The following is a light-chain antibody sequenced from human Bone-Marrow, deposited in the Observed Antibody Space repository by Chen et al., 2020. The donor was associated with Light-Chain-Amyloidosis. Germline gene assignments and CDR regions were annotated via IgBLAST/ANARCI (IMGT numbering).Light chain of an antibody. CDR1: SSDVDSYNL. CDR3: CSYAGRRTWV. CDR2: EAN. J-gene: IGLJ3*02. V-gene: IGLV2-23*01. Sequence: QSALTQPASVSGSPGQSITISCTGTSSDVDSYNLVSWYQHHPGKAPKLLIYEANKRPSGVSNRFSCSKSGDTASLTISGLQAEDEADYHCCSYAGRRTWVFGGGTKVTVL.